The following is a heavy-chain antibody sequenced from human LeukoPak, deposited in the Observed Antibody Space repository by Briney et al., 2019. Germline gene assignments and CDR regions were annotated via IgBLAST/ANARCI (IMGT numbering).Heavy chain of an antibody. D-gene: IGHD3-22*01. V-gene: IGHV3-9*01. Sequence: GRSLRLSCAAPGFTFNDHAMYWVRQAPGKGLEWVSGINWNSDNIGYADSVKGRFTISRDNAKNFLFLQMNSLRAEDTALYYCARASYYYDTTGLGAVDIWGQGTMVTVSS. J-gene: IGHJ3*02. CDR1: GFTFNDHA. CDR3: ARASYYYDTTGLGAVDI. CDR2: INWNSDNI.